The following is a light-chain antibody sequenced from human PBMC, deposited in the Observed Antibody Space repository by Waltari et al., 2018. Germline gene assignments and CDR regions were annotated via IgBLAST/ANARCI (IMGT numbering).Light chain of an antibody. V-gene: IGLV2-23*02. CDR1: SSVVGGFRL. CDR3: CSYAGSTTSSVV. J-gene: IGLJ1*01. CDR2: AFT. Sequence: QSALIQPAPVSGSPGQSITIPCTGSSSVVGGFRLVPCYQQHPGKAPQLMIYAFTKRPSGVSLRFSGSKSGNTASLTISGLQTEDEADYYCCSYAGSTTSSVVFGTGTKVIVL.